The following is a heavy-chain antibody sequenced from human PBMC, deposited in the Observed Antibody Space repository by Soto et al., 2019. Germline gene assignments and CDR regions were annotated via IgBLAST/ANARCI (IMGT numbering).Heavy chain of an antibody. Sequence: ASVNVSCKASGYTFTSYGISWVLQAPVQGLEWMGWISAYNGNTNYAQKLQGRVTMTTDTSTSTAYMELRRLRSDDTAVYYCARRSCSSSSCQPNYYYYGMAVWGQGTTVTVSS. CDR1: GYTFTSYG. V-gene: IGHV1-18*04. CDR3: ARRSCSSSSCQPNYYYYGMAV. J-gene: IGHJ6*01. CDR2: ISAYNGNT. D-gene: IGHD2-2*01.